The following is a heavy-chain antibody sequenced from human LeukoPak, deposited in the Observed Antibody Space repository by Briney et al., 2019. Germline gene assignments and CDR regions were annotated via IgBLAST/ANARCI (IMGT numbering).Heavy chain of an antibody. Sequence: PGGSLRLSCAASGFTLSSYEMNWVRQAPGKGLEWVSYISSSGSTIYYADSVKGRFTISRDNAKNPLYLQMSSLRAEDTAIYYCARDSPFDCWGQGTLVTVSS. V-gene: IGHV3-48*03. CDR2: ISSSGSTI. CDR3: ARDSPFDC. J-gene: IGHJ4*02. CDR1: GFTLSSYE.